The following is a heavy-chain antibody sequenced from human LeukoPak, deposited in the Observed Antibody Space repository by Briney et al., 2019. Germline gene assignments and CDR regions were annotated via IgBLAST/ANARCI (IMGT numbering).Heavy chain of an antibody. J-gene: IGHJ4*02. Sequence: PSETLSLTCAVYGGSFSGYYWSWIRQPPGKGLEWIGEINHSGSTNYNPSLKSRVTISVDTSKNQFSLKLSSVTAADTAVYYCARGGRQLERRGYFDYWGQGTLVTVSS. CDR3: ARGGRQLERRGYFDY. V-gene: IGHV4-34*01. D-gene: IGHD1-1*01. CDR2: INHSGST. CDR1: GGSFSGYY.